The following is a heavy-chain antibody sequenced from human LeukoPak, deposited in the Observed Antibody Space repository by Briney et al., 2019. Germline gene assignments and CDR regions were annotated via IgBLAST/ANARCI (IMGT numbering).Heavy chain of an antibody. CDR2: VHLDGRT. CDR3: AREGGFYRPLDY. CDR1: AGSVTSTNW. D-gene: IGHD3-3*01. V-gene: IGHV4-4*02. Sequence: SGTLSLTCDVSAGSVTSTNWWSWVRQPPGKGLEWIGEVHLDGRTNYNPSLTGRLTLSVDLYENHISLTLHYVTSPDSTVYYCAREGGFYRPLDYLGQGTLVTVSS. J-gene: IGHJ4*02.